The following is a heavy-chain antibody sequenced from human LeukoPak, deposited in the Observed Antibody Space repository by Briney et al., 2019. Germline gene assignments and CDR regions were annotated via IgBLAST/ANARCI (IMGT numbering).Heavy chain of an antibody. J-gene: IGHJ4*02. Sequence: SETLSLTCTVSGGSISSYYWSWIRQPPGKGLEWIGYIYYSGGTNYNPSLKSRVTISVDTSKNQFSLKLSSVTAADTAVYYCAIWDGYNVLDYWGQGTLVTVSS. V-gene: IGHV4-59*01. D-gene: IGHD5-24*01. CDR2: IYYSGGT. CDR1: GGSISSYY. CDR3: AIWDGYNVLDY.